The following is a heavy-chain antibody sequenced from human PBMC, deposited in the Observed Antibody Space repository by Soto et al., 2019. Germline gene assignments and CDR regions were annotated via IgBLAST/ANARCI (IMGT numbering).Heavy chain of an antibody. D-gene: IGHD4-17*01. Sequence: GGSLRLSCAVSGFPFSSYVMTWVRQAPGKGLEWVSVISGGGGSTNYAESVKGRFTISRDNSKNTLFLQMNSLRAEDTAVYYCAKDSTVTTSLYSYYYYGMDVWGQGTTVTVSS. CDR3: AKDSTVTTSLYSYYYYGMDV. V-gene: IGHV3-23*01. J-gene: IGHJ6*02. CDR1: GFPFSSYV. CDR2: ISGGGGST.